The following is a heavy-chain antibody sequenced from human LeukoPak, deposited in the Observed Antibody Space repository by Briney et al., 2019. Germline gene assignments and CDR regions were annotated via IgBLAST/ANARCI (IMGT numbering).Heavy chain of an antibody. J-gene: IGHJ4*02. D-gene: IGHD5-18*01. V-gene: IGHV4-59*01. CDR1: GGSITPYY. CDR2: IFYSGST. CDR3: ARSASAMAPFDS. Sequence: SETLSLTCSVSGGSITPYYWTWIRQPPGKGLEWIGYIFYSGSTNYNSSLKSRVTISVDASKNQFSPKVSSVTAADTAVYYCARSASAMAPFDSWGQGTLVTVSS.